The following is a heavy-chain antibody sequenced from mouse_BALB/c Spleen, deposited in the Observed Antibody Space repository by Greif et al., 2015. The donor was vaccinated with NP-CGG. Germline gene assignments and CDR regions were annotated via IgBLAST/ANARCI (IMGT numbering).Heavy chain of an antibody. CDR3: ARGNYALYYAMDY. V-gene: IGHV1-82*01. CDR1: GYAFSSSW. CDR2: IYPGDGDT. D-gene: IGHD2-1*01. J-gene: IGHJ4*01. Sequence: QVQLQQSGPELVKPGASVKISCKASGYAFSSSWMNWVKQRPGQGLEWIGRIYPGDGDTNYNGKFKGKATLTADKSSSTAYMQLSSLTSVDSAVYFCARGNYALYYAMDYWGQGTSVTVSS.